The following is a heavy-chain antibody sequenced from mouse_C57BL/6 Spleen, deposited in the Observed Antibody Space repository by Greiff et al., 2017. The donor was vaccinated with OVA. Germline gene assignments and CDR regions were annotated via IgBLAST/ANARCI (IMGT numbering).Heavy chain of an antibody. CDR1: GYTFTSYT. CDR3: ARYYGSSYWYFDV. V-gene: IGHV1-4*01. Sequence: VKLMESGAELARPGASVKMSCKASGYTFTSYTMRWVKQRPGQGLEWIGYINPSSGYTKYNQKFKDKATLTADKSSSTAYMQLSSLTSEDSAVYYCARYYGSSYWYFDVWGTGTTVTVSS. CDR2: INPSSGYT. D-gene: IGHD1-1*01. J-gene: IGHJ1*03.